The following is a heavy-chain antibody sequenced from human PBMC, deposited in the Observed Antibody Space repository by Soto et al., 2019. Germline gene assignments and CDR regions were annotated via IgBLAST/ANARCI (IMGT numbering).Heavy chain of an antibody. J-gene: IGHJ4*02. CDR3: ERVKDYYLFFDS. CDR1: GGSISSGGFY. V-gene: IGHV4-31*03. Sequence: TSETLSLTCTVSGGSISSGGFYWSWIRQHPGKGLEWIGYIYYNGRTDYNPSLKSRLSLSVDTSERQFSLNLYSVTAADTAVYYCERVKDYYLFFDSWGQGDLVTVSS. CDR2: IYYNGRT. D-gene: IGHD3-10*01.